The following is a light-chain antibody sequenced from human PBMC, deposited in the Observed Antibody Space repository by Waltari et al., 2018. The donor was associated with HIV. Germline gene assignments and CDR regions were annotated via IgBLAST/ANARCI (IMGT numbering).Light chain of an antibody. CDR3: QSYDSTLSGV. V-gene: IGLV1-40*01. Sequence: QSGLTQPPSVSGAPGQTVTISCTGSNSNIGAGYDVHWYQQLPGTAPKRLIEVNNNRPSGVPDRFSGSKSGTSASLTITGLQAEDEADYYCQSYDSTLSGVFGGGTKLTVL. CDR2: VNN. CDR1: NSNIGAGYD. J-gene: IGLJ3*02.